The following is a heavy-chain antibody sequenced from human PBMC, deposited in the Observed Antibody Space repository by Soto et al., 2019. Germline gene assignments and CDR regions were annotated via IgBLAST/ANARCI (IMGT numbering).Heavy chain of an antibody. V-gene: IGHV3-30*18. CDR1: GFTFSSYS. D-gene: IGHD6-19*01. Sequence: PGGSLRLSCAASGFTFSSYSMNWVRQAPGKGLEWVAVISYDGSNKYYADSVKGRFTISRDNSKNTLYLQMKSLRAEDTDVYYCAKGLELWLPMEGYFDYWGQGTLVTVSS. CDR2: ISYDGSNK. J-gene: IGHJ4*02. CDR3: AKGLELWLPMEGYFDY.